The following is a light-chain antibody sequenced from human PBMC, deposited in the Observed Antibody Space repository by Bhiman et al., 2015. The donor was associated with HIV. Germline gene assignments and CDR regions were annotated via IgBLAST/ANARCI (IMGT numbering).Light chain of an antibody. CDR1: KLGDKF. CDR2: QDN. J-gene: IGLJ2*01. Sequence: SYDLTQPPSVSVSPGQTASIACSGDKLGDKFVCWYQQKPGQSPILVIYQDNRRPSGIPERFSGSNSGNTATLTISGTQPMDEADYYCQAWDSSTPGVFGGGTKLTVL. V-gene: IGLV3-1*01. CDR3: QAWDSSTPGV.